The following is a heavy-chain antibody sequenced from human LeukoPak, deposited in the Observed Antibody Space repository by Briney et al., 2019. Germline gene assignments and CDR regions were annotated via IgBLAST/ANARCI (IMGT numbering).Heavy chain of an antibody. Sequence: GESLKISCKGSGYRFTNYWIGWVRQMPGKGLEWMGIIYPGDSDTRYSPSFQGRVTISADKAISTAYLQWNSLKASDTAMYFCARQLQGGYCSSTSCYYFDYWGQGTLVTVSS. CDR1: GYRFTNYW. V-gene: IGHV5-51*01. CDR3: ARQLQGGYCSSTSCYYFDY. J-gene: IGHJ4*02. D-gene: IGHD2-2*01. CDR2: IYPGDSDT.